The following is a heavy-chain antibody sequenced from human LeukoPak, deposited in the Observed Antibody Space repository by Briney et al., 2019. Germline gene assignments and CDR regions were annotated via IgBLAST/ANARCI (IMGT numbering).Heavy chain of an antibody. V-gene: IGHV1-3*01. D-gene: IGHD3-10*01. CDR2: INAGNGNT. CDR3: ALITMVLGVIIGYY. Sequence: ASVKVSCKASGYTFTSYAMHWVRQAPGQRLEWMGWINAGNGNTKYSQKFQGRVTITRDTSASTAYMELSSLRSEDTAVYYCALITMVLGVIIGYYWGQGTLVTVSS. J-gene: IGHJ4*02. CDR1: GYTFTSYA.